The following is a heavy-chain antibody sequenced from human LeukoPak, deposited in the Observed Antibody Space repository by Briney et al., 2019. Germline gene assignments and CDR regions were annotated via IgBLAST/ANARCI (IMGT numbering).Heavy chain of an antibody. CDR2: IRYDGSNK. D-gene: IGHD6-13*01. V-gene: IGHV3-30*02. J-gene: IGHJ6*03. Sequence: GGSLRLSCAASGFTFSSYAMHWVRQAPGKGLEWVAFIRYDGSNKYYADSVKGRFTISRDNSKNTLYLQMNSLRAEDTAVYYCAKDQNSSSWSFHYYYYMDVWGKGTTVTISS. CDR3: AKDQNSSSWSFHYYYYMDV. CDR1: GFTFSSYA.